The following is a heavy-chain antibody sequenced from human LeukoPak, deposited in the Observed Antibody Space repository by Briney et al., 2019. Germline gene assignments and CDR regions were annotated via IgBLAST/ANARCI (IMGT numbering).Heavy chain of an antibody. CDR1: GYTLTELS. CDR3: ATDAAKNGFDI. CDR2: FDPDDGET. V-gene: IGHV1-24*01. Sequence: ASVRVSCKVSGYTLTELSMHWVRQAPGKGLEWMGGFDPDDGETIYAQKFQGRVTMTEDTSTDTAYMELSSLRSEDTAVYYCATDAAKNGFDIWGQGTMVTVSS. J-gene: IGHJ3*02.